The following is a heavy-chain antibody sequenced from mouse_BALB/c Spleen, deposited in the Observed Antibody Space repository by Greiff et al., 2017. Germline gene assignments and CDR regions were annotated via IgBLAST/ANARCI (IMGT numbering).Heavy chain of an antibody. V-gene: IGHV10-1*02. CDR3: GGAYYGDDVDYMDY. CDR2: IRSNSNNYAK. CDR1: GFTFNTYA. Sequence: EVMLVESGGGLVQPKGSLKLSCAASGFTFNTYAMNWVRQAPGKGLEWVASIRSNSNNYAKNYADSVKDSFTISRVDSQSMLYLKMKNFKTKATARYYCGGAYYGDDVDYMDYWGQGTTVTVSS. J-gene: IGHJ2*01. D-gene: IGHD2-14*01.